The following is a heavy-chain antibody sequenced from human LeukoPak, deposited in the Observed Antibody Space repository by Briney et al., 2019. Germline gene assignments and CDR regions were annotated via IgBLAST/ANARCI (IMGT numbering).Heavy chain of an antibody. CDR1: GFTFDDYA. CDR3: AKSRAAIVGATTSYDY. CDR2: ISWNSGSI. J-gene: IGHJ4*02. D-gene: IGHD1-26*01. Sequence: GGSLRLSCAASGFTFDDYAMHWVRQAPGKGLEWASGISWNSGSIGYADSVKGRFTISRDNAKNSLYLQMNSLRAEDTALYYCAKSRAAIVGATTSYDYWGQGTLVTVSS. V-gene: IGHV3-9*01.